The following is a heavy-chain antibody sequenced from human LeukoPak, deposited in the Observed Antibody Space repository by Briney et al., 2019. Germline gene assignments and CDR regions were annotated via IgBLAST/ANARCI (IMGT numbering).Heavy chain of an antibody. V-gene: IGHV4-61*02. D-gene: IGHD1-7*01. CDR1: GVSISSGSYY. CDR3: AREGFELELRSWFDP. CDR2: IYTSGST. J-gene: IGHJ5*02. Sequence: PSETLSLTCTVSGVSISSGSYYWSWIRQPAGKGLEWIGRIYTSGSTNYNPSLKSRVTISVDTSKNQFSLKLSSVTAADTAVYYCAREGFELELRSWFDPWGQGTLVTVSS.